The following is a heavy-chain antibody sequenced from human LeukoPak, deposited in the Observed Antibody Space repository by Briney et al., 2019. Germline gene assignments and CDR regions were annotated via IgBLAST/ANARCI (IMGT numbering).Heavy chain of an antibody. CDR3: ASINYYYYYMDV. CDR1: GGSISISNYY. CDR2: FYYSGST. Sequence: PSETLSLTCTVSGGSISISNYYWGWIRQPPGKGLEWIGSFYYSGSTYYNPSLKSRVTISVDTSKSQFSLKLSSVTAADTAVYYCASINYYYYYMDVWGKGTTVTVSS. V-gene: IGHV4-39*01. J-gene: IGHJ6*03.